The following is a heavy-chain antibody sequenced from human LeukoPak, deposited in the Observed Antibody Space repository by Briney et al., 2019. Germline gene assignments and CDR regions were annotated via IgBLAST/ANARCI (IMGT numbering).Heavy chain of an antibody. J-gene: IGHJ6*03. CDR2: INHSGST. Sequence: RSSETLSLTCAVYGGSFSGYYWSWIRQPPGKGLEWIGEINHSGSTNYNPSLKSRVTISVDTSKNQFSLKLSSVTAADTAVYYCARRRIAAAGRLAVGAPMDVWGKGTTVTISS. CDR1: GGSFSGYY. V-gene: IGHV4-34*01. CDR3: ARRRIAAAGRLAVGAPMDV. D-gene: IGHD6-13*01.